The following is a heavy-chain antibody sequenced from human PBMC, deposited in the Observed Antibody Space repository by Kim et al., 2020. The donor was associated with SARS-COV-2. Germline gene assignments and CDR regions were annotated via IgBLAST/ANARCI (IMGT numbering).Heavy chain of an antibody. V-gene: IGHV5-51*01. D-gene: IGHD6-19*01. CDR3: ARTLQQWHWTKGYYFDY. CDR1: GYSFTSYW. Sequence: GESLKISCKGSGYSFTSYWIGWVRQMPGKGLEWMGIIYPGDSDTRYSPSFQGQVTISADKSTSTAYLQWSSLKASDTAMYYCARTLQQWHWTKGYYFDYWGQGTLVTVSS. J-gene: IGHJ4*02. CDR2: IYPGDSDT.